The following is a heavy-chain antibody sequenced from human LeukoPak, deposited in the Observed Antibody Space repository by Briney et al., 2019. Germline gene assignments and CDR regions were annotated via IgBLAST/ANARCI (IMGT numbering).Heavy chain of an antibody. CDR1: GGTFSSYA. CDR2: IIPILGIA. J-gene: IGHJ4*02. V-gene: IGHV1-69*04. Sequence: SVKVSCKASGGTFSSYAISWVRQAPGQGLEWMGRIIPILGIANYAQKFQGRVTITADKSTSTAYMELSSLRSEDTAVYYCARDETPTYYLDYWGQGTLVTVSS. CDR3: ARDETPTYYLDY. D-gene: IGHD3-16*01.